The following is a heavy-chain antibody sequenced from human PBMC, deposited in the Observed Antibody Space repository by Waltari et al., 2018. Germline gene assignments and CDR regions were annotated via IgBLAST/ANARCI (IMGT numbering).Heavy chain of an antibody. CDR2: IYHTGST. J-gene: IGHJ4*02. CDR3: SRGDLHGTVY. D-gene: IGHD1-7*01. V-gene: IGHV4-38-2*01. Sequence: QVQLQESGPGLVKPSETLSLTCAVSGYSISSNSYWGWIRQPPGKGLEWIGTIYHTGSTYYNPSLESRVTISVDTSKNQLSLRLNSVTAADTAVYYCSRGDLHGTVYWGQGTLVTVSS. CDR1: GYSISSNSY.